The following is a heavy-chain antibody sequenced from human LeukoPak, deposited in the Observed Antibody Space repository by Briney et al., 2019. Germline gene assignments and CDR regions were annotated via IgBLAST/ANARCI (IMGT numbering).Heavy chain of an antibody. CDR2: ISYNGGNK. J-gene: IGHJ5*02. CDR3: ARDLGNSGSPNWFDP. D-gene: IGHD1-26*01. CDR1: GFRFSHYA. V-gene: IGHV3-30*04. Sequence: GGSLRLSCAASGFRFSHYAIHWVRQAPGRGLEWVSLISYNGGNKYYADSVKGRFTIDRDNSKNTVYLQLNSLTDEDTAVYYCARDLGNSGSPNWFDPWGQGTLVTV.